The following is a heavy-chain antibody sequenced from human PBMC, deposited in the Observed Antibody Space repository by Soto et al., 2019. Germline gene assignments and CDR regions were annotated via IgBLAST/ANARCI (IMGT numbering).Heavy chain of an antibody. CDR3: ARGANSPLWEPPAMFRFDY. CDR2: IWYDGSNE. D-gene: IGHD2-2*01. CDR1: GFSFGTYG. V-gene: IGHV3-33*01. Sequence: QVQLVESGGGVVQPGRSLRLSCTASGFSFGTYGMHWVRQAPGKGLEWVAVIWYDGSNEYYADSVKGRFTMSRDNSKNTLYLQMNSLRAEDTALYYGARGANSPLWEPPAMFRFDYWGQGSLVTVSS. J-gene: IGHJ4*02.